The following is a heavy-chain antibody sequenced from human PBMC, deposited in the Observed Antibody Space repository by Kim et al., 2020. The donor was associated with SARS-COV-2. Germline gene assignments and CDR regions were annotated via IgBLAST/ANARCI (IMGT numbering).Heavy chain of an antibody. CDR1: GFTFSGSW. D-gene: IGHD1-7*01. CDR2: INSVENYT. Sequence: GGSLRLSCSASGFTFSGSWMHWVRQAPGKGLVWVSRINSVENYTSYADSVKGGFTTSKENAKSTLYWQMNSLRAEEPAVISCEVPGNTANGMDVGGKGTT. CDR3: EVPGNTANGMDV. V-gene: IGHV3-74*01. J-gene: IGHJ6*04.